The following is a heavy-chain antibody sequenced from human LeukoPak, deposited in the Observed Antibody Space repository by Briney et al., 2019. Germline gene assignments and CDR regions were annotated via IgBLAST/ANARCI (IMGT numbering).Heavy chain of an antibody. V-gene: IGHV3-48*03. CDR2: ISSSGSTI. Sequence: GGSLRLSCAASGFTFSSYEMNWVRQAPGKGLEWVSYISSSGSTIYYADSVEGRFTISRDSAKNSLYLQMNSLRAEDTAVYYCARGFWSGYYTPFDYWGQGTLVTVSS. J-gene: IGHJ4*02. CDR3: ARGFWSGYYTPFDY. CDR1: GFTFSSYE. D-gene: IGHD3-3*01.